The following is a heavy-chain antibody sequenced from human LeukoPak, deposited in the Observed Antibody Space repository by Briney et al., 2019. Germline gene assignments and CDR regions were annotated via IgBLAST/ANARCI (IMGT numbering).Heavy chain of an antibody. CDR2: IWYDGSNK. J-gene: IGHJ4*02. Sequence: PGGSLRLSCAASGFTFSSYGMHWVRQAPGKGLEWVAVIWYDGSNKYYADSVKGRFTISRDNSKNTLYLQMNSLRAEDTAVYYCARDGRGGRAFDYWGQGTLVTVSS. CDR1: GFTFSSYG. V-gene: IGHV3-33*01. D-gene: IGHD1-26*01. CDR3: ARDGRGGRAFDY.